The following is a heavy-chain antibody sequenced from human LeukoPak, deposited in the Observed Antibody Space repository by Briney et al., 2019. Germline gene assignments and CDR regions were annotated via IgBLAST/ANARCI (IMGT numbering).Heavy chain of an antibody. D-gene: IGHD1-26*01. CDR3: ARDNSVGDNAWWFDP. CDR1: GYTFTSYY. J-gene: IGHJ5*02. V-gene: IGHV1-46*01. CDR2: INPTGGST. Sequence: GASVKVSCKASGYTFTSYYMHWVRQAPGQGLEWMGLINPTGGSTGYAQKFQGRVTMTRDMSTSTDYMELSILRSEDTAIYYCARDNSVGDNAWWFDPWGQGTLVTVSS.